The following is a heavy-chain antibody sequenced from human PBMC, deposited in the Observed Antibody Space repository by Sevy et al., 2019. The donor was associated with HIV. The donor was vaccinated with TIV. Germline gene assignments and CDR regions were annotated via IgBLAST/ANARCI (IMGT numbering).Heavy chain of an antibody. D-gene: IGHD2-2*02. J-gene: IGHJ3*02. CDR3: ARNNCSITNCYMGDVFDI. Sequence: GGSLRLSCAASGFTFSSYSMNWVRQAPGKGLEWVSSISGISNYIYYAESMKGRFTVSRDNARNSLCLQMNSLRAEDTAVYYCARNNCSITNCYMGDVFDIWGQGTMVTVSS. CDR1: GFTFSSYS. CDR2: ISGISNYI. V-gene: IGHV3-21*01.